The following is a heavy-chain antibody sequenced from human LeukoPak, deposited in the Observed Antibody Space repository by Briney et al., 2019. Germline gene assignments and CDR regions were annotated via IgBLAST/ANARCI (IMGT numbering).Heavy chain of an antibody. Sequence: GGSLRLSCAASGFTFSSYAMSWVRQAPGKGLEWVSAIRDSGSSTYYADSVKGRFTVSRDNSKNTLYLQMNSLRAEDTAVYYCARDVAFYDSSGYYYDPHFDYWGQGTLVTVSS. J-gene: IGHJ4*02. D-gene: IGHD3-22*01. CDR3: ARDVAFYDSSGYYYDPHFDY. CDR1: GFTFSSYA. V-gene: IGHV3-23*01. CDR2: IRDSGSST.